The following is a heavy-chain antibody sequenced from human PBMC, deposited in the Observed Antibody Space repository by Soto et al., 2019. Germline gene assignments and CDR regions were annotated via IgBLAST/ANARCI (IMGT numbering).Heavy chain of an antibody. CDR2: ISTYDGNA. J-gene: IGHJ5*02. CDR3: ARVWGSYRAPSGRAGFAP. Sequence: ASVKVSCKTSGYAFTSNAITWVRQAPGQGLEWMGWISTYDGNADYAQKFQGRVTMTTDTSTSTAFMELRSLRSDDTAVYYCARVWGSYRAPSGRAGFAPWGQGTLVTVSS. CDR1: GYAFTSNA. D-gene: IGHD3-16*02. V-gene: IGHV1-18*04.